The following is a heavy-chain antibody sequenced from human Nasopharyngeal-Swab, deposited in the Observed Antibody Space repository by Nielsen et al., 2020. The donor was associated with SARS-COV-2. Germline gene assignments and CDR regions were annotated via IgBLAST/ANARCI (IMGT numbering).Heavy chain of an antibody. J-gene: IGHJ4*02. V-gene: IGHV2-5*02. Sequence: SGPTLVKPTQTLTLTCTFSGFSLSTSGVGVGWIRQPPGKALEWLALIYWGDDKRYSPSLKSRLTITKDTSKNQVVLTMTNMDPVDTATYYCAHRRGGAMAQKPFDYWGQGTLVTVSS. D-gene: IGHD5-18*01. CDR3: AHRRGGAMAQKPFDY. CDR2: IYWGDDK. CDR1: GFSLSTSGVG.